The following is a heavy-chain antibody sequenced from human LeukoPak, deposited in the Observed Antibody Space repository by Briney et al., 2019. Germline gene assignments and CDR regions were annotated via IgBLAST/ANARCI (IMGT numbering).Heavy chain of an antibody. J-gene: IGHJ4*02. Sequence: PGGSLRPSCAASGLTFSNYWMSWVRQAPGKGLEWVANIKQDGSEKYYVDPVKGRFAISRDNAKNSLYLQMNSLRAEDTAVYYCARDPTIFGVVIVPDYWGQGTLVTVSS. V-gene: IGHV3-7*01. CDR2: IKQDGSEK. CDR3: ARDPTIFGVVIVPDY. D-gene: IGHD3-3*01. CDR1: GLTFSNYW.